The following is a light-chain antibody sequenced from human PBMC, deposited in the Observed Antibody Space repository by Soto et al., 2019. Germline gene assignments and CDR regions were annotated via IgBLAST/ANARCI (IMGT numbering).Light chain of an antibody. V-gene: IGLV1-40*01. J-gene: IGLJ1*01. CDR3: QSSDSSLSASV. CDR2: GNS. Sequence: QSVLTQPPSVSGAPGQRVTISCTGSSSNIGAGYDVHWYQQLPGTAPKLLIYGNSNRPSGVPDRFSGSKSGTSASLAITGLQAEDVADFYCQSSDSSLSASVFGTGTKVTVL. CDR1: SSNIGAGYD.